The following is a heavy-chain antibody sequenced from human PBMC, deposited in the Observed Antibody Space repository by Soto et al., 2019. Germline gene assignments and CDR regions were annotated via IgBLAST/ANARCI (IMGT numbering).Heavy chain of an antibody. D-gene: IGHD3-22*01. V-gene: IGHV4-30-2*01. CDR1: GGSISSGGYS. CDR2: IYHSGST. CDR3: ARTRDHYYDSSGYLVYHDAFDI. J-gene: IGHJ3*02. Sequence: QLQLQESGSGLVKPSQTLSLTCAVSGGSISSGGYSWSWIRQLPGKGLEWIGYIYHSGSTYYNPSLKSRVTISVDRSKNQFSLKLSSVTAADTAVYYCARTRDHYYDSSGYLVYHDAFDIWGQGTMVTVSS.